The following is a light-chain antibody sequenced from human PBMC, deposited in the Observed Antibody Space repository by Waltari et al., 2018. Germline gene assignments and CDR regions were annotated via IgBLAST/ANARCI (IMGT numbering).Light chain of an antibody. Sequence: EIVLTQSQATLSLSPGEGATLSCRASQSLSSQLVWYQQKRGQAPRLLIYDASNRATGIPARFSGSGSGTDFTLTISSLEPEDFAVYYCQQCNNSPPTFGQGTKVEIK. CDR2: DAS. CDR3: QQCNNSPPT. J-gene: IGKJ1*01. V-gene: IGKV3-11*01. CDR1: QSLSSQ.